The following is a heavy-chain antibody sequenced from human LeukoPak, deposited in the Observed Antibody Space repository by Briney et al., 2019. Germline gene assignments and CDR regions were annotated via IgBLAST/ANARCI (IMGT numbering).Heavy chain of an antibody. CDR3: AKDAGYSGYDYFDY. Sequence: GGSLRLSCAASGFTVTDNYMNWVRQSSGKGLEWVSVIYGGGDTNYADSVKGRFIISRDNAKNSLYLQMNSLRAEDTAVYYRAKDAGYSGYDYFDYWAQGTLVTVSS. CDR1: GFTVTDNY. J-gene: IGHJ4*02. D-gene: IGHD5-12*01. V-gene: IGHV3-53*01. CDR2: IYGGGDT.